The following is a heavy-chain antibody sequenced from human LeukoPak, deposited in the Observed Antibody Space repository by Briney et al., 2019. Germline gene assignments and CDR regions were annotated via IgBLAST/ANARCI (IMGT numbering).Heavy chain of an antibody. V-gene: IGHV3-66*01. CDR2: IYSGGST. CDR3: ARAGYCTGGSCWQNYYYGLDV. CDR1: GFTVSSNY. D-gene: IGHD2-15*01. J-gene: IGHJ6*02. Sequence: GGSLRLSCAASGFTVSSNYMSWVRQAPGKGLEWVSVIYSGGSTYYADSAKGRITISRDNSENTVYLQMNSLRAEDTAVYYCARAGYCTGGSCWQNYYYGLDVWGQGITVTVSS.